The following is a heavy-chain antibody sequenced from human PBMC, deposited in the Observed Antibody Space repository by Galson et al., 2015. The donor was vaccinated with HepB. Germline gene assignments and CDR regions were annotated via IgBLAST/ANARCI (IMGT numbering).Heavy chain of an antibody. D-gene: IGHD3-22*01. CDR1: GYTFTSYY. J-gene: IGHJ3*02. V-gene: IGHV1-46*04. Sequence: SVKVSCKASGYTFTSYYMHWVRQAPGQGLEWMGIVNPSGGSTTYAQKLQGRVTMTRDTSTSTVYMELSSLRSEDTAVYYCARGGGYPDAFDIWGQGTMVTVSS. CDR2: VNPSGGST. CDR3: ARGGGYPDAFDI.